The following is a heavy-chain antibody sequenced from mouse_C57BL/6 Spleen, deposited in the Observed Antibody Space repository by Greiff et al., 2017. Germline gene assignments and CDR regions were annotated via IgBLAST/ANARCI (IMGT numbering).Heavy chain of an antibody. CDR1: GFTFSSYA. CDR2: ISDGGSYT. D-gene: IGHD1-1*01. Sequence: EVQRVESGGGLVKPGGSLKFSCAASGFTFSSYAMSWVSQTPEKRLEWVANISDGGSYTYYPDNVKGRFTISRDNAKNNLYLQMSLLKSEDTAMYSCASDITTVVSLDYWGQGTTLTVSS. CDR3: ASDITTVVSLDY. J-gene: IGHJ2*01. V-gene: IGHV5-4*01.